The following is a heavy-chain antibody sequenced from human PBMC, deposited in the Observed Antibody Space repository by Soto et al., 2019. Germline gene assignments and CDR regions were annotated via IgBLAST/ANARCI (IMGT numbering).Heavy chain of an antibody. CDR1: GGSFSGYY. D-gene: IGHD3-22*01. J-gene: IGHJ3*02. V-gene: IGHV4-34*01. Sequence: SETLSLTCAVYGGSFSGYYWSWIRQPPGKGLEWIGEINHSGSTNYNPSLKSRVTISVDTSKNQFSLKLSSVTAADTAVYYCARVSPLSYYDSSGYRGPFDIWGQGTMVT. CDR2: INHSGST. CDR3: ARVSPLSYYDSSGYRGPFDI.